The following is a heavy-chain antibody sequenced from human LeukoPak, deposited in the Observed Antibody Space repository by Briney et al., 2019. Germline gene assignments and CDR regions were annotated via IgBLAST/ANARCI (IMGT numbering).Heavy chain of an antibody. CDR1: GFTFSSYA. CDR2: LSGSGNRT. CDR3: AKLGKQLEDY. J-gene: IGHJ4*02. D-gene: IGHD6-13*01. V-gene: IGHV3-23*01. Sequence: GGSLRLFCAASGFTFSSYAMSWVRQAPGKGLEWVSSLSGSGNRTYYADSVKGRFTVSRDSSKDTLYRDMNSLRAEDTAVYFCAKLGKQLEDYWGQGTLVTVSS.